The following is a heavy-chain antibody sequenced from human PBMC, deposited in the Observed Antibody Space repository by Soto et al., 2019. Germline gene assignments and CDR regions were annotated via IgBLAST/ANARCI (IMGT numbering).Heavy chain of an antibody. CDR1: GGSFTGYY. CDR2: INDSGTT. V-gene: IGHV4-34*01. D-gene: IGHD2-21*02. J-gene: IGHJ5*02. Sequence: QVQLQQWGAGLLKPSETLSLTCEVYGGSFTGYYWTWIRQPPGKGLEWIGEINDSGTTKYNPSLKTRVRMSADPSNNQFSLRLSSVTAADTAVYYCAPAPQGPRQQIVVVTVYNGFDPWGQGTLVTVSS. CDR3: APAPQGPRQQIVVVTVYNGFDP.